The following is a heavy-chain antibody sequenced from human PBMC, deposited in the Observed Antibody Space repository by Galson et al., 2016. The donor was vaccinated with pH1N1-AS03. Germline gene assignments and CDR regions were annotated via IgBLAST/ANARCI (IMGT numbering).Heavy chain of an antibody. CDR3: VRTKATREGWTSFDY. Sequence: QSGAEVKKPGESLKISCKASEYTFSTYWIAWVRQMPGKGLQWMGIIFPGDSGTTYAPSFQGQVTISADRSITTVYLQWDSLKASDTAIYYCVRTKATREGWTSFDYWGQGTLVTVSS. D-gene: IGHD1-14*01. J-gene: IGHJ4*02. CDR1: EYTFSTYW. V-gene: IGHV5-51*01. CDR2: IFPGDSGT.